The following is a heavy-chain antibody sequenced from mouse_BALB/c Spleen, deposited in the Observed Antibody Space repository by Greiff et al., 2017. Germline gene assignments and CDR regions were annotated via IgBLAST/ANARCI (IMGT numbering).Heavy chain of an antibody. D-gene: IGHD4-1*01. V-gene: IGHV5-9-4*01. J-gene: IGHJ4*01. CDR2: ISSGGSYT. CDR3: ARETGTWAMDY. CDR1: GFTFSSYA. Sequence: EVMLVESGGGLVKPGGSLKLSCAASGFTFSSYAMSWVRQSPEKRLEWVAEISSGGSYTYYPDTVTGRFTISRDNAKNTLYLEMSSLRSEDTAMYYCARETGTWAMDYWGQGTSVTVSS.